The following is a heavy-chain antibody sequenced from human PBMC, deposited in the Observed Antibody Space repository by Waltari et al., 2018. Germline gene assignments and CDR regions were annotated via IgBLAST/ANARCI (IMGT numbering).Heavy chain of an antibody. CDR1: GVPFSSFW. CDR3: ARVSRRTYRSPVPGRHYYYGMDV. D-gene: IGHD1-1*01. V-gene: IGHV3-74*03. J-gene: IGHJ6*02. Sequence: EEQLVESGGGLVQPGDSLRLSCAASGVPFSSFWMTWVRQAPGRGPLWVARISSDASDTTYADSVKGRFTISRDNARNTLYLQMNRLRAEDTAVYFCARVSRRTYRSPVPGRHYYYGMDVWGQGTTVTVSS. CDR2: ISSDASDT.